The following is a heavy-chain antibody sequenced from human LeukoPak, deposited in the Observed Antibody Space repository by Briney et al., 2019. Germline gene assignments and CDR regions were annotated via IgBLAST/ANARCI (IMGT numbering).Heavy chain of an antibody. CDR2: ITYDGSNK. J-gene: IGHJ3*02. CDR1: GFTFSSYA. CDR3: ARDDGYCDAFDI. V-gene: IGHV3-30-3*01. D-gene: IGHD5-24*01. Sequence: GRSLRLSCAAYGFTFSSYAMHWVRQAPGKGLEWVAVITYDGSNKYYADSVKGRFTISRDNSKNTLYLQMNSLRAEDTSVYYCARDDGYCDAFDIWGQGTMVTVSS.